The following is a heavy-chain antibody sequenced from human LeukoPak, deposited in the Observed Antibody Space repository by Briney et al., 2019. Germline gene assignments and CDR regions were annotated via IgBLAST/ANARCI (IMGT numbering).Heavy chain of an antibody. CDR2: IYYSGST. CDR3: ARDNYGGGQLDY. V-gene: IGHV4-39*07. J-gene: IGHJ4*02. D-gene: IGHD4-23*01. CDR1: GGSISSSSYY. Sequence: SETLSLTCTVSGGSISSSSYYWGWIRQPPGKGLEWIGSIYYSGSTYYNPSLKSRVTISVDTSKNQFSLKLSSVTAADTAVYYCARDNYGGGQLDYWGQGTLVTVSS.